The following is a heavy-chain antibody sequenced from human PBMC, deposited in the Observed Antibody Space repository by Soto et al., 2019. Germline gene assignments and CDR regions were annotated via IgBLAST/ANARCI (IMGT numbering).Heavy chain of an antibody. J-gene: IGHJ6*02. CDR2: ISAYNGNT. CDR1: GYTFTSYG. CDR3: ATEDKQGSEYSNYIYGMDV. V-gene: IGHV1-18*01. Sequence: ASVKVSCKASGYTFTSYGISWLRQAPGQGLEWMGWISAYNGNTNYAQKLQGRVTMTEDTSTDTAYMELSSLRSEDTAVYYCATEDKQGSEYSNYIYGMDVWGQGTTVTVSS. D-gene: IGHD4-4*01.